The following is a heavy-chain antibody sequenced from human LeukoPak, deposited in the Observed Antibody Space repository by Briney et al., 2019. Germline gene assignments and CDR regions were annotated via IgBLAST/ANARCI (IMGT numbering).Heavy chain of an antibody. J-gene: IGHJ4*02. CDR2: MNPNSGNT. V-gene: IGHV1-8*01. Sequence: ASVKVSCKASGYTFTSYDINWVRQATGQGLEWMGWMNPNSGNTGYAQKFQGRVTMTRNTSISTAYMELSSLRSEDTAVYYCARDLIAVTTTPDYWGQGTLVTVSS. D-gene: IGHD4-17*01. CDR1: GYTFTSYD. CDR3: ARDLIAVTTTPDY.